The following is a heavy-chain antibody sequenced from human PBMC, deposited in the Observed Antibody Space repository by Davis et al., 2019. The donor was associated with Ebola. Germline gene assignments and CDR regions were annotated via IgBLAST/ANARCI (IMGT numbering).Heavy chain of an antibody. D-gene: IGHD6-13*01. CDR2: INPNSGGT. V-gene: IGHV1-2*02. CDR3: AGQLTDNWLDP. CDR1: GGTFRTYA. Sequence: ASVKVSCKASGGTFRTYAINWVRQAPGQGLEWMGWINPNSGGTKYAQKFQGRATMTRDTSINTAYMEVSRLRSDDTALYYCAGQLTDNWLDPWGQGTLVTVSS. J-gene: IGHJ5*02.